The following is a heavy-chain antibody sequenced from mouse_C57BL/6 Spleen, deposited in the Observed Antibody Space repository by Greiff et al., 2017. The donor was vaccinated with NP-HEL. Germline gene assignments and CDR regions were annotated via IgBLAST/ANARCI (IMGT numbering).Heavy chain of an antibody. J-gene: IGHJ2*01. D-gene: IGHD3-1*01. CDR2: ISSDSSTI. CDR1: GFTFSDYG. Sequence: EVKLVESGGGLVKPGGSLKLSCAASGFTFSDYGMHWVRQAPEKGLEWVAYISSDSSTIYYADTVKGRFTISRDNAKNTLFLKMTSLRSEDTAMDYGARARVPLGGWGQGTTLTVS. CDR3: ARARVPLGG. V-gene: IGHV5-17*01.